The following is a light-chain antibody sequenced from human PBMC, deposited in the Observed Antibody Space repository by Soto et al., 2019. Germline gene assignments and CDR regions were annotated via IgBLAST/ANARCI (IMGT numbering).Light chain of an antibody. CDR1: SSDIGSYNR. CDR2: EVN. CDR3: SSSTSTRGLV. J-gene: IGLJ1*01. Sequence: QSALTQPASVSGSPGQSITISCTGTSSDIGSYNRVSWYQQPPGTAPKLIIYEVNNRPSGVPDRFTGSKSGNTASLTISGLQAEDEADYYCSSSTSTRGLVFGSGTKVTVL. V-gene: IGLV2-18*02.